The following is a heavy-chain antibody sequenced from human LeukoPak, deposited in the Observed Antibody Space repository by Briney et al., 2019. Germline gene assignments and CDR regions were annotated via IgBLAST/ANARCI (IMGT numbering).Heavy chain of an antibody. V-gene: IGHV3-20*04. CDR2: INWNGGST. D-gene: IGHD3-3*01. J-gene: IGHJ4*02. CDR3: ARSGDFWSGYYDY. Sequence: PGGSLRLSCAASGFTFDDYGMSWVRQAPGKGLEWVSGINWNGGSTGYADSVKGRVTISRDNAKNSLYLQMNNLRAEDTALYYCARSGDFWSGYYDYWGQGTLVTVSS. CDR1: GFTFDDYG.